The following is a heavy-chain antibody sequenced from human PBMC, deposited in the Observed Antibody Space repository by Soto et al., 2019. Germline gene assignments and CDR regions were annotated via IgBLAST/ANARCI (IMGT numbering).Heavy chain of an antibody. J-gene: IGHJ3*02. D-gene: IGHD2-2*01. Sequence: PSETLSLTCTVSGGSLSNYNWNWVRQSAWTGLAWIGRIYSNGKAYYTPSLKSRVTMSLDTLNHQVSLRLSTGTAADTAKYYCARERTYQLSGDDTLDIWGLGTMVTVS. CDR2: IYSNGKA. CDR3: ARERTYQLSGDDTLDI. V-gene: IGHV4-4*07. CDR1: GGSLSNYN.